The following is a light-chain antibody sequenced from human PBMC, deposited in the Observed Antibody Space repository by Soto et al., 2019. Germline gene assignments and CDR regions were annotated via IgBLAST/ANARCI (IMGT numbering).Light chain of an antibody. CDR3: SAYAGINNLV. CDR1: SSDVGGYNY. V-gene: IGLV2-8*01. Sequence: QSVLTQPPSASGSPGQSVTISCTGTSSDVGGYNYVSWYQQHPGKAPKLMIYEVSKRPSGVPDRFSGSKSGSTASLTVSGLQGEDEADYYCSAYAGINNLVFGGGTKLTVL. J-gene: IGLJ2*01. CDR2: EVS.